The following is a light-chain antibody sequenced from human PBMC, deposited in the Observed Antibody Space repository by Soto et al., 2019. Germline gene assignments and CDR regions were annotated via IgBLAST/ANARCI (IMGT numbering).Light chain of an antibody. CDR2: GNS. CDR3: QSYDSSLSGSVV. CDR1: SSNIGAGYD. V-gene: IGLV1-40*01. Sequence: QSVLTQPPSASGAPGQRVTISCTGSSSNIGAGYDVHWYQQLPGTAPKLLIYGNSNRPSGVPDRFSGSKYGTSASLAITGLQAEDEADDYCQSYDSSLSGSVVFGGGTKLTVL. J-gene: IGLJ2*01.